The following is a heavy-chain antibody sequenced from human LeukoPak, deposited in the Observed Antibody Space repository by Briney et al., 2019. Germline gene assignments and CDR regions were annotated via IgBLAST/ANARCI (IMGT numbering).Heavy chain of an antibody. CDR3: ARNRGWQQFDC. CDR2: INKDGSEK. Sequence: GGSLRLSCAASGFTFSDYWVDWVRQAPGKGLEWVANINKDGSEKNYLESVKGRFTISRDNAKNSLYLQMNNLRAGGTAVYYCARNRGWQQFDCWGQGTLVTVSS. CDR1: GFTFSDYW. D-gene: IGHD5-24*01. V-gene: IGHV3-7*01. J-gene: IGHJ4*02.